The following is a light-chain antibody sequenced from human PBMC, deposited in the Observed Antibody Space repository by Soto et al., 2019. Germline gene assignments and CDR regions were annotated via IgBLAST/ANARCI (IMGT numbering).Light chain of an antibody. CDR3: QQYYTTSPT. V-gene: IGKV4-1*01. J-gene: IGKJ3*01. CDR1: QTILYTPSNRNY. Sequence: EIVMTQSPDSLAVSLGEKATINCKSSQTILYTPSNRNYLAWYQQKPGQPPKLLIYWASTRASGVPDRCSGSGSETDFTLTISSPQAEDVAVYYCQQYYTTSPTFGPGTKVEIK. CDR2: WAS.